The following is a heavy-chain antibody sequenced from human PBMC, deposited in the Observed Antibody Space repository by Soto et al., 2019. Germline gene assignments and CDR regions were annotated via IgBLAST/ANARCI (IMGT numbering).Heavy chain of an antibody. CDR1: GGSISSYY. J-gene: IGHJ4*02. CDR3: ARYYCTSTTCYYFDY. CDR2: IYYSGSS. Sequence: SETLSLTCTVSGGSISSYYWSWIRQPPGKGLECIGYIYYSGSSNYNPSLKSRVTISVDTSKNQFSLKLNSVTAADTAVYYCARYYCTSTTCYYFDYWGQGTLVTVSS. D-gene: IGHD2-2*01. V-gene: IGHV4-59*01.